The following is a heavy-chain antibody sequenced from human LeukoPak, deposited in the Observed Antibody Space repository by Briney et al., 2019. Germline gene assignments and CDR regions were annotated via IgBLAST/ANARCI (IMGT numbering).Heavy chain of an antibody. J-gene: IGHJ3*02. V-gene: IGHV3-21*01. CDR3: ARDKGAFDI. Sequence: GESLRLSCAASGFAFSTYALNWVRQAPGKGLEWVSSISSSSSYIYYADSVKGRFTISRDNAKNSLYLQMNSLRAEDTAVYYCARDKGAFDIWGQGTMVTVSS. CDR1: GFAFSTYA. CDR2: ISSSSSYI.